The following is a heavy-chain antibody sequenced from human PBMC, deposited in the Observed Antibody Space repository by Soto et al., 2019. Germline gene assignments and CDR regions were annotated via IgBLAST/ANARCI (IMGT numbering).Heavy chain of an antibody. CDR2: IYPGDSDT. CDR3: AITTYYYDSSGYYRWFDP. Sequence: GESLKISCKGSGYSFTSYWIGWVRQMPGKGLEWMGIIYPGDSDTRYSPSFQGQVTISADKSISTAYLQWSGLKASDTAMYYCAITTYYYDSSGYYRWFDPWGQGTLVTVSS. CDR1: GYSFTSYW. D-gene: IGHD3-22*01. V-gene: IGHV5-51*01. J-gene: IGHJ5*02.